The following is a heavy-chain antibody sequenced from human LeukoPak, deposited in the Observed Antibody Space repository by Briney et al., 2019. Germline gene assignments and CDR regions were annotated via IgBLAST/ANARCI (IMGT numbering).Heavy chain of an antibody. CDR2: INYSGRT. CDR1: GDSISSSDFY. D-gene: IGHD3-16*01. V-gene: IGHV4-39*07. Sequence: PSETLSLTCTVSGDSISSSDFYWGWIRRPPGKGLEWIALINYSGRTFYNPSLESRVTISVDMSKNQFSLKLSSVTAADTAVYYCARDSPQGFDYGMDVWGQGTTVTVSS. J-gene: IGHJ6*02. CDR3: ARDSPQGFDYGMDV.